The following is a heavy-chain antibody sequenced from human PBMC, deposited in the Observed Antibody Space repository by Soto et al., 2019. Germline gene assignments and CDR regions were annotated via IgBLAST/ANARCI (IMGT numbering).Heavy chain of an antibody. J-gene: IGHJ4*02. Sequence: PGGSLRLSCAASGFTFSSYAMHWVRQAPGKGLEYVSAISSNGGSTYYANSVKGRFTIFRDNSKNTLYLQMGSLRAEDMAVYYCARGPGYYFDYWGQGTLVTVSS. V-gene: IGHV3-64*01. CDR3: ARGPGYYFDY. CDR2: ISSNGGST. CDR1: GFTFSSYA.